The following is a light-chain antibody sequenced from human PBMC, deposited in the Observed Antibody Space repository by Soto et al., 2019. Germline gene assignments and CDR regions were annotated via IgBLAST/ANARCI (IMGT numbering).Light chain of an antibody. J-gene: IGKJ1*01. V-gene: IGKV1-5*01. CDR1: QSISGW. CDR3: QQYASYSWT. CDR2: DAS. Sequence: IQMTHSPSTLSASVGDRVTITCRASQSISGWLAWYQQKPGKAPKLLIYDASNLESGVPSRFSGSGSGTEFSLTINSLQPDDFATYYCQQYASYSWTFGQGTKVDIK.